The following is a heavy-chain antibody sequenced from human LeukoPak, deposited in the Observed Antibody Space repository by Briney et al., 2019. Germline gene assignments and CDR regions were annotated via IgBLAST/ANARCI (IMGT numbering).Heavy chain of an antibody. J-gene: IGHJ3*02. CDR2: IYYSGST. CDR3: ARPDYGDSGAFDI. CDR1: GDSISSYY. D-gene: IGHD4-17*01. V-gene: IGHV4-59*08. Sequence: SETLCLTCTVSGDSISSYYWSWIRQPPGKGLEWIGYIYYSGSTNYNPSLKSRVTISVDTSKNQFSLKLSSVTAADTAVYYCARPDYGDSGAFDIWGQGTMVTVSS.